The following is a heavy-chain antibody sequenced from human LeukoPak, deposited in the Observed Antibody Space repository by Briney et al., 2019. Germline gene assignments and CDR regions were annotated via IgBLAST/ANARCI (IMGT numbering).Heavy chain of an antibody. CDR2: IIPIFGTA. Sequence: ASVKVSCKASGGTFSSYAISWVRQAPGQGLEWMGGIIPIFGTANYAQKFQGRVTITADESTSTAYMELSSLTSEDTAVYYCARSRGPRAEYFDYWGQGTLVTVSS. CDR3: ARSRGPRAEYFDY. CDR1: GGTFSSYA. J-gene: IGHJ4*02. V-gene: IGHV1-69*13. D-gene: IGHD2/OR15-2a*01.